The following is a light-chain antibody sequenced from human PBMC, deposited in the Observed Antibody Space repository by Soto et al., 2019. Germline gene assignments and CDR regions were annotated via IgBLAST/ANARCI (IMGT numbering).Light chain of an antibody. J-gene: IGLJ1*01. CDR1: SSDVGAFNS. CDR3: SSYTSISTKV. CDR2: EVS. V-gene: IGLV2-14*01. Sequence: QSALTQPASVSGSPGQSITISCSGTSSDVGAFNSVSWYQQHPGKAPKLVIYEVSNRPSGVSNRFSGSKSGNTASLTISGLQAEDEADYYCSSYTSISTKVFGTGTKLTVL.